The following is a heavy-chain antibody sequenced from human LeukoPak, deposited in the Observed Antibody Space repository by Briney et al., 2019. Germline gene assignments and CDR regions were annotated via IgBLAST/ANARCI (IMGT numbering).Heavy chain of an antibody. J-gene: IGHJ6*02. V-gene: IGHV3-30*04. Sequence: GGSLRLSCAASGFTFSSYAMHWVRQAPGKGLEWVAVISYDGSNKYYADSVKGRFTISRDNSKTTLYLQMNSLRAEDTAVYYCARSGHNFDWFPVGSYLDYGMDVWGQGTTVTVSS. D-gene: IGHD3-9*01. CDR1: GFTFSSYA. CDR3: ARSGHNFDWFPVGSYLDYGMDV. CDR2: ISYDGSNK.